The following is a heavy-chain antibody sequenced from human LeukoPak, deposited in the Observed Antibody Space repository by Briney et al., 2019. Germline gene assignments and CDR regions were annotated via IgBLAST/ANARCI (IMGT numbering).Heavy chain of an antibody. D-gene: IGHD6-19*01. Sequence: GGSLRLSCAASGFTFSTYWMSWVRQAPGKGLEWVANIKEDGSEIYYVDSVKGRFTISRDNTKTSLYLQMNSLRAEDTAVYYCARNDFGSGWLGDNWGQGTLVTVFS. CDR3: ARNDFGSGWLGDN. J-gene: IGHJ4*02. CDR2: IKEDGSEI. CDR1: GFTFSTYW. V-gene: IGHV3-7*03.